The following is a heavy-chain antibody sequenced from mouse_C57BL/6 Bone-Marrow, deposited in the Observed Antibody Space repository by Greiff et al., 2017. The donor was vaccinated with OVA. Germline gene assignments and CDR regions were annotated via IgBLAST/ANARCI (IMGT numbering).Heavy chain of an antibody. CDR3: ARDYDYDVGWAMDY. Sequence: QVQLQQPGAELVRPGTSVKLSCKASGYTFTSYWMHWVKQRPGQGLEWIGVIDPSDSYTNYNQKFKGKATLTVDTSSSTAYMQLSSLTSEDSAVYYCARDYDYDVGWAMDYWGQGTSVTVSS. V-gene: IGHV1-59*01. CDR2: IDPSDSYT. D-gene: IGHD2-4*01. CDR1: GYTFTSYW. J-gene: IGHJ4*01.